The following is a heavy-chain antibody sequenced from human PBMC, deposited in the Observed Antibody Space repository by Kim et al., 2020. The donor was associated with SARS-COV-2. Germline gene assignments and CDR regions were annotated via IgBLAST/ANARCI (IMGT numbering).Heavy chain of an antibody. D-gene: IGHD1-26*01. CDR1: GGSISSSSYY. V-gene: IGHV4-39*07. CDR2: IYYSGST. Sequence: SETLSLTCTVSGGSISSSSYYWGWIRQPPGKGLEWIGSIYYSGSTYYNPSLKSRVTISVDTSKNQFSLKLSSVTAADTAVYYCARFSSIVGATDYWGQGTLVTVSS. CDR3: ARFSSIVGATDY. J-gene: IGHJ4*02.